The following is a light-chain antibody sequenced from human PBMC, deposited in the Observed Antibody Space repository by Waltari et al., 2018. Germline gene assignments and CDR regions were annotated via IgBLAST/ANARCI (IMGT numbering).Light chain of an antibody. CDR3: QQYSNWPPLT. CDR2: GAS. V-gene: IGKV3-15*01. CDR1: QSISDY. J-gene: IGKJ4*01. Sequence: EIVMTQSPATLSVSPGESATLSCRASQSISDYLAWYQQKPGQAPRLLIYGASIRATGIPARFSGSGSGTDFTLTISSLQSEDFAVYFCQQYSNWPPLTCGGGTKVDFK.